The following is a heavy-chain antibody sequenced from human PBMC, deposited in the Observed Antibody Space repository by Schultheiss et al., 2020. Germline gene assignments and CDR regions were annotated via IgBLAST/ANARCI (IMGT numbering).Heavy chain of an antibody. V-gene: IGHV4-31*03. D-gene: IGHD3-10*01. CDR1: GGSISSGGYY. CDR2: IYYSGST. CDR3: AREQTQLLWFGELFWFDP. J-gene: IGHJ5*02. Sequence: SETLALSCTVSGGSISSGGYYWSWIRQHPGKGLEWIGYIYYSGSTYYNPSLKSRVTMSVDTSKNQFSLKLSSVTAADTAVYYCAREQTQLLWFGELFWFDPWGQGTLVTVSS.